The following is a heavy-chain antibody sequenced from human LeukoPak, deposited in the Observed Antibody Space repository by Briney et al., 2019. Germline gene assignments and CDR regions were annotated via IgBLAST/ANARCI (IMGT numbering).Heavy chain of an antibody. CDR3: ARLYSSSSGKAFDI. V-gene: IGHV3-48*01. D-gene: IGHD6-6*01. Sequence: GGSLRLSCAASGFTFSSYSMNWVRQAPGKGLEWVSYISSSSSTIYYADSVKGRFTISRDNAKNSLYLQMDSLRAEDTAVYYCARLYSSSSGKAFDIWGQGTMVTVSS. CDR1: GFTFSSYS. CDR2: ISSSSSTI. J-gene: IGHJ3*02.